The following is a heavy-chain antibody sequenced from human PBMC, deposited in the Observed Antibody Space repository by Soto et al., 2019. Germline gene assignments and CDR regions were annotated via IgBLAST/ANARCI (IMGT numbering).Heavy chain of an antibody. J-gene: IGHJ4*02. Sequence: SLSLTCTVSGGSISSGGYYWSWIRQHPGKGLEWIGYIYYIGSTYYNPSLKSRVTISVDTSKNQFSLKLSSVTAADTAVYYCARVDYYDSSGYSFDYWGQGTLVTVSS. CDR3: ARVDYYDSSGYSFDY. V-gene: IGHV4-31*03. D-gene: IGHD3-22*01. CDR2: IYYIGST. CDR1: GGSISSGGYY.